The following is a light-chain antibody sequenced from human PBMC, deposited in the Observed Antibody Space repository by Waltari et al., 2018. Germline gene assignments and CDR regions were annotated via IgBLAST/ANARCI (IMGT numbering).Light chain of an antibody. CDR1: QSVSTF. CDR2: DAS. V-gene: IGKV3-11*01. Sequence: DIVLTQSPAPVSLSPWERAPLSCLTSQSVSTFLAWYHQTPGQPPRLLIADASNRASGISDRITASGSGLDFTLTISSLEPEDVGVYYCQQRDNWPWTFGQGTKVEIK. J-gene: IGKJ1*01. CDR3: QQRDNWPWT.